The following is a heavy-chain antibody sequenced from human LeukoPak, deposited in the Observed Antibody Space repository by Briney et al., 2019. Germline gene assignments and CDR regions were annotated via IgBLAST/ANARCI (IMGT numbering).Heavy chain of an antibody. CDR1: GFTFSSYA. V-gene: IGHV3-23*01. CDR2: ISGSGGST. CDR3: ARVMYYDYVWGSYRPFDY. Sequence: PGGSLRLSCAASGFTFSSYAMSWVRQAPGKGLEWVSAISGSGGSTYYADSVKGRFTISRDNSKNTLYLQMNSLRAEDTAVYYCARVMYYDYVWGSYRPFDYWGQGTLVTVSS. J-gene: IGHJ4*02. D-gene: IGHD3-16*02.